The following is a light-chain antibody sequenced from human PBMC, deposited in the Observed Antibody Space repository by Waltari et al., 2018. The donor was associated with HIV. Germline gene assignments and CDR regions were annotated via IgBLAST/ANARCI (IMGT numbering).Light chain of an antibody. CDR3: CSYAGSYTYVV. J-gene: IGLJ2*01. V-gene: IGLV2-11*01. CDR1: SSDVGGYNY. Sequence: QSALTQPRSVSGSPGQSVTISCTGTSSDVGGYNYVSWYQQHPGKAPKLIMYDVSKRPSGVPDRFSGSKSGNTASLTISGLQAEDEADYYCCSYAGSYTYVVFGGGTKLTVL. CDR2: DVS.